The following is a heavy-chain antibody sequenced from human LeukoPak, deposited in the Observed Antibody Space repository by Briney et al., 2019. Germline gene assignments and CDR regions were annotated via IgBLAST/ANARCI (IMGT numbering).Heavy chain of an antibody. D-gene: IGHD3-22*01. CDR3: ARDSGSSAYFH. CDR2: ISSSSSYI. CDR1: GFTFSSYS. V-gene: IGHV3-21*01. Sequence: GGSLRLSCAASGFTFSSYSMNWVRQAPGKGLEWVSSISSSSSYIYYAGSVKGRFTISRDNAKNSLYLQMNSLRAEDTAVYYCARDSGSSAYFHWGQGTLVTVSS. J-gene: IGHJ4*02.